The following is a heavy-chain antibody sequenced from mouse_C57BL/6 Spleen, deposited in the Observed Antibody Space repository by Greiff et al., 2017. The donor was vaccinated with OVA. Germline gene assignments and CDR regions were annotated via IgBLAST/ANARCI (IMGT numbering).Heavy chain of an antibody. V-gene: IGHV1-55*01. D-gene: IGHD2-4*01. CDR3: ARIPFYDYDGAWFAY. J-gene: IGHJ3*01. CDR1: GYTFTSYW. Sequence: QVQLQQPGAELVKPGASVKMSCKASGYTFTSYWITWVKQRPGQGLEWIGDIYPGSGSTNYNEKFKSKATLTVDTSSSTAYMQLSSLTSEDSAVYYCARIPFYDYDGAWFAYWGQGTLVTVSA. CDR2: IYPGSGST.